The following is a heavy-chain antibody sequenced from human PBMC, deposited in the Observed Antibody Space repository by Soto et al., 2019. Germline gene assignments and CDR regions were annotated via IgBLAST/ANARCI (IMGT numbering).Heavy chain of an antibody. CDR1: GFTFSGSI. CDR2: IRIEANNYAT. Sequence: EVQLVESGGGLVQPGGSLKLSCAASGFTFSGSIMHWVRQASGKGLEWVGRIRIEANNYATSYTASVKGRFTISRDDSKNMAYLQMNSLKTEDTAVYYCTRQTGDYFDSWGQGALVTVSS. D-gene: IGHD4-17*01. CDR3: TRQTGDYFDS. V-gene: IGHV3-73*02. J-gene: IGHJ4*02.